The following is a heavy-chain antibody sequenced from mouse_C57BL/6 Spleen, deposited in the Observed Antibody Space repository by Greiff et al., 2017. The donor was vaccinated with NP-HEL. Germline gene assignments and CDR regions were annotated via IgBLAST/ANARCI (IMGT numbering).Heavy chain of an antibody. V-gene: IGHV14-4*01. CDR3: NRGSDY. Sequence: EVQLQEPGAELVRPGASVKLSCTASGFNIKDDYMHWVKQRPEQGLEWIGWIDPENGDTDYASKFQGKATITADTSSNTAYLQLSSQSSEDTVVYYCNRGSDYWGQGTTLTVSS. CDR2: IDPENGDT. CDR1: GFNIKDDY. J-gene: IGHJ2*01.